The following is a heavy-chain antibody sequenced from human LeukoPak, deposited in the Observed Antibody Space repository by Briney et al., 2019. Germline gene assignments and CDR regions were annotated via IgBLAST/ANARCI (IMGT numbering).Heavy chain of an antibody. Sequence: PSETLSLTCSVSGGAIISYYWSWIRQPAGKGPEWIGRIYPTGNTDYNPSLKTRVTMSTDLSNKQFSLRLRSVTAADTAVYYCARLKFYDSTGYSPGYYMDVWGKGTAVTVSS. J-gene: IGHJ6*03. CDR3: ARLKFYDSTGYSPGYYMDV. V-gene: IGHV4-4*07. D-gene: IGHD3-22*01. CDR1: GGAIISYY. CDR2: IYPTGNT.